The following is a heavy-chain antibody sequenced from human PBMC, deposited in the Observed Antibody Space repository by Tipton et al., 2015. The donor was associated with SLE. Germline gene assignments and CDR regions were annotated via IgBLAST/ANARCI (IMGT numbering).Heavy chain of an antibody. CDR1: GGSISSGSYY. J-gene: IGHJ4*02. CDR2: INHTGST. V-gene: IGHV4-39*07. D-gene: IGHD3-3*01. CDR3: AGIRFLEWAPGGC. Sequence: TLSLTCTVSGGSISSGSYYWSWIRQPPGKGLEWIGEINHTGSTNYNPSLKSRVTISVDTSNNQFSLKLTSVTAADTAVYYCAGIRFLEWAPGGCWGQGTLVTVSS.